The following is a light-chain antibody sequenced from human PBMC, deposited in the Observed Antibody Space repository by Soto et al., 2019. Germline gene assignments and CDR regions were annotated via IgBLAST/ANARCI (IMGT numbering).Light chain of an antibody. CDR3: QQYNNWPRT. Sequence: EIVLTQSPGTLSLSPGERATLSCRASQSVSSSYLAWYQQKPGQAPRLLIYDASNRATGIPARFSGSGSGTDFTLTISRLAREDFALYYCQQYNNWPRTFGQGTKVDIK. CDR1: QSVSSSY. V-gene: IGKV3-20*01. J-gene: IGKJ1*01. CDR2: DAS.